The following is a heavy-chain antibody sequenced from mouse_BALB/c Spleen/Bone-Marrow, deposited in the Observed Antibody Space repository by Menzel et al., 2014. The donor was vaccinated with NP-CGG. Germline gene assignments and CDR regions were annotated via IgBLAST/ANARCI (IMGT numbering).Heavy chain of an antibody. CDR2: IHYSGST. CDR3: ATEGYSGSSHFDY. V-gene: IGHV3-1*02. J-gene: IGHJ2*02. Sequence: EVQLQQSGPDLVKPSQSLSLTCTVTGYSITSGYSWHWIRQFPGNKLEWMGYIHYSGSTNYNPSLKSRISITRDTSKNQFFLQLNSVTTEDSATYSCATEGYSGSSHFDYWGQGTSRTVSS. CDR1: GYSITSGYS. D-gene: IGHD1-1*01.